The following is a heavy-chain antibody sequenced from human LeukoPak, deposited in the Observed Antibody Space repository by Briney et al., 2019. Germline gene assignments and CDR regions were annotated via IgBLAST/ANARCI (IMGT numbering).Heavy chain of an antibody. D-gene: IGHD3-10*01. CDR2: ICSGGRT. CDR3: ARLAGGLDY. V-gene: IGHV3-66*01. Sequence: GGSLRLSCAASGFTVSSKYMSWVRLAPGKGLEWVSVICSGGRTYYADSVKGRFTISRDNSKNTLYLQMNSLRAEDTAVYYCARLAGGLDYWGQGTLVTVSS. CDR1: GFTVSSKY. J-gene: IGHJ4*02.